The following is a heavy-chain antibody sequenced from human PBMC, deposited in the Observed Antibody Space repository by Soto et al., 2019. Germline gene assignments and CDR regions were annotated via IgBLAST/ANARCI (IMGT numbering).Heavy chain of an antibody. CDR3: ARDRTDSGYDFWFDP. CDR1: GFTFSSYG. D-gene: IGHD5-12*01. V-gene: IGHV3-33*01. J-gene: IGHJ5*02. Sequence: VQLVESGGGVVQPGRSLRLSCAASGFTFSSYGMHWVRQAPGKGLEWVAVIWYDGSNKYYADSVKGRFTISRDNSKNTLYLQMNSLRAEDTAVYYCARDRTDSGYDFWFDPWGQGTLVTVSS. CDR2: IWYDGSNK.